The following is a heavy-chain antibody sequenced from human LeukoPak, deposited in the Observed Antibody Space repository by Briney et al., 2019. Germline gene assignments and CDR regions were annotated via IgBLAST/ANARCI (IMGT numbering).Heavy chain of an antibody. Sequence: ASVKVSCKASGYNFNSYGISWLRQVPGQGLEWMGWISGYNGLTRHGKNVQGRVTLTTDTSTRTAYMELRSLRSDDTAVYYCARANPAPYDSSGYNFRGYFDYWGQGTLVTVSS. J-gene: IGHJ4*02. CDR3: ARANPAPYDSSGYNFRGYFDY. CDR1: GYNFNSYG. D-gene: IGHD3-22*01. CDR2: ISGYNGLT. V-gene: IGHV1-18*01.